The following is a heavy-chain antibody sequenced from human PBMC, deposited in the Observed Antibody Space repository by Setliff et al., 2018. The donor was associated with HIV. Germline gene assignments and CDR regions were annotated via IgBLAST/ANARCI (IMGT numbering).Heavy chain of an antibody. Sequence: ASVKVSCKASGYALTTYDINWVRQATGQGLEWMGWINPNSGGTNYAQKFQGRVTMTRDTSISTAYMELSRLRSDDTAVYYCARVEAFGGVSYSYYYMDVWGKGTTVTVSS. J-gene: IGHJ6*03. CDR2: INPNSGGT. D-gene: IGHD3-16*01. V-gene: IGHV1-2*02. CDR1: GYALTTYD. CDR3: ARVEAFGGVSYSYYYMDV.